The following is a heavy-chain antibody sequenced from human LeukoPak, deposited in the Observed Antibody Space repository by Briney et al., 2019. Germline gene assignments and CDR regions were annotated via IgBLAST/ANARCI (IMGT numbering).Heavy chain of an antibody. Sequence: ASVKVSCKASGYTFASYGITWVRQAPGQGLEWMGWISTYNGIANYAQKLQGRVTMTTDTSTSTAYMEVGSLRSDDTAVYYCARCDSSGYYYPNDAFDIWGQGTMVTVS. CDR3: ARCDSSGYYYPNDAFDI. V-gene: IGHV1-18*01. J-gene: IGHJ3*02. CDR1: GYTFASYG. CDR2: ISTYNGIA. D-gene: IGHD3-22*01.